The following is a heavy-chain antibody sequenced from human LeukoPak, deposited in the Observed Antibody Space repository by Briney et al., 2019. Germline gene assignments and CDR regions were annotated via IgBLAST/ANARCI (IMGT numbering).Heavy chain of an antibody. CDR2: MDHSGST. CDR3: ARSSPSWGYYYGMDV. V-gene: IGHV4-59*11. Sequence: SETLSPTCTVSGGSISSHCWTWLRQPPGKGLEWIGYMDHSGSTNYNPSLKSRVTISVDTSKNQFSLKLSSVTAADTAVYYCARSSPSWGYYYGMDVWGQGTKVIVSS. D-gene: IGHD2-2*01. CDR1: GGSISSHC. J-gene: IGHJ6*02.